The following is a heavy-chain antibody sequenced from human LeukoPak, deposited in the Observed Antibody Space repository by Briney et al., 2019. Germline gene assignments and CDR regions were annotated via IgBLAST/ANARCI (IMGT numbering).Heavy chain of an antibody. J-gene: IGHJ6*03. D-gene: IGHD3-22*01. CDR1: GGSISSSSYY. V-gene: IGHV4-39*01. CDR3: ARGPRDSSGYYPLFYYYYYMDV. Sequence: SETLSLTCTVSGGSISSSSYYRGWIRQPPGQGLEWIGSIYYSGSTYYNPSLKSRVTISVDTSKNQFSLKLSSVTAADTAVYYCARGPRDSSGYYPLFYYYYYMDVWGKGTTVTVSS. CDR2: IYYSGST.